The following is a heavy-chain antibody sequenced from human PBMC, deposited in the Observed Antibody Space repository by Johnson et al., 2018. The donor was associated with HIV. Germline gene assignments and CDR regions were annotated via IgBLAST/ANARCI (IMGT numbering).Heavy chain of an antibody. CDR1: GFTFSSSA. V-gene: IGHV3-30*04. J-gene: IGHJ3*02. CDR2: ISYDGSNK. D-gene: IGHD6-13*01. CDR3: ARGIAAAAMTLHAFDI. Sequence: QVQLVESGGGVVQPGKSLRLSCAASGFTFSSSAMHWVRQAPGQGLQWVALISYDGSNKYYADSVKGRFTISRDNSKNTLYLQMNSLRAEDTAVYYCARGIAAAAMTLHAFDIWGQGAVVTVPS.